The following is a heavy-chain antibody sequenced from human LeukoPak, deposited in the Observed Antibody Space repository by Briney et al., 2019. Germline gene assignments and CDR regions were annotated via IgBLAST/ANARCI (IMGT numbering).Heavy chain of an antibody. J-gene: IGHJ6*02. CDR1: GFTFSSYG. Sequence: GRSLRLSCAASGFTFSSYGMHWVRQAPGKGLEWVAVISYDGSNKYYADSVKGRFTISRDNSKNTLYLQMNSLRAEDTAVYYCAKDRGKMVYALYGMDVWGQATTVTVSS. CDR3: AKDRGKMVYALYGMDV. CDR2: ISYDGSNK. V-gene: IGHV3-30*18. D-gene: IGHD2-8*01.